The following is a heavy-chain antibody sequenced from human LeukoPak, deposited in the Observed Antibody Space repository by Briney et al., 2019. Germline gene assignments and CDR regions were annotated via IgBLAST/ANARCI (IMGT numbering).Heavy chain of an antibody. J-gene: IGHJ6*03. Sequence: SETLSLTCTVSGGSTSSYYWSWIRQPAGKGLEWIGRIYTSGSTNYNPSLKSRVTMSVDTSKNQFSLKLSSVTAADTAVYYCAREAESWYYYGSGSYYYYMDVWGKGTTVTISS. CDR1: GGSTSSYY. CDR3: AREAESWYYYGSGSYYYYMDV. D-gene: IGHD3-10*01. CDR2: IYTSGST. V-gene: IGHV4-4*07.